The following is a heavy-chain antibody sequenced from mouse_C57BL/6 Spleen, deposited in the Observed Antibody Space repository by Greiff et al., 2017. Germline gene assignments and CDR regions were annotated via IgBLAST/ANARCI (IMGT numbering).Heavy chain of an antibody. J-gene: IGHJ2*01. CDR1: GFTFSSYA. CDR3: ARDYGNYGPDY. D-gene: IGHD2-1*01. Sequence: EVKLMESGGGLVKPGGSLKLSCAASGFTFSSYAMSWVRQTPEKRLEWVATISDGGSYTYYPDNVKGRFTISRDNAKKNLYLQMSHLKSEDTAMYNCARDYGNYGPDYWGQGTTLTVSS. V-gene: IGHV5-4*01. CDR2: ISDGGSYT.